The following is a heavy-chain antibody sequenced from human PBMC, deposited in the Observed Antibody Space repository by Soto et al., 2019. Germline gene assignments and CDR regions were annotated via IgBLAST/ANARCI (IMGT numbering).Heavy chain of an antibody. D-gene: IGHD3-16*01. CDR1: GGSISSGGYY. CDR2: IYYSGST. V-gene: IGHV4-31*03. Sequence: SETLSLTCTVSGGSISSGGYYWSWIRQHPGKGLEWIGYIYYSGSTYYNPSLKSRVTISVDTSKNQFSLKLSSVTAAETAVYYCARDSFLITFGGVPRVFDIWGQGKMVTVSS. J-gene: IGHJ3*02. CDR3: ARDSFLITFGGVPRVFDI.